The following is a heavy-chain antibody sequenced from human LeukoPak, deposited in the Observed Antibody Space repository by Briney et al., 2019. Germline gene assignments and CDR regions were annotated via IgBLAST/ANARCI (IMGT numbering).Heavy chain of an antibody. J-gene: IGHJ4*02. CDR1: GGSINTSNYC. D-gene: IGHD6-19*01. CDR2: IYYSGST. V-gene: IGHV4-39*01. Sequence: SETLSLTCTVSGGSINTSNYCWGWIRQPPGKGLEWIGPIYYSGSTYYNPSLKGRVTISVDTSQNQFSLKLTSVTAADTAVYYCSRRPRIAVAGPPFDYWGQGTLVTVSS. CDR3: SRRPRIAVAGPPFDY.